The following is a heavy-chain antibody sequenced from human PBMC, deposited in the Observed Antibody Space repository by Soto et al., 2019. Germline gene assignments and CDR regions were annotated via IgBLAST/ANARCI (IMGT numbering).Heavy chain of an antibody. D-gene: IGHD3-22*01. Sequence: LRLSCAASGFTFSSYEMNWVRQAPGKGLEWVSYISSSGSTIYYADSVKGRFTISRDNAKNSLYLQMNSLRAEDTAVYYCARISYYDSSGYIARGFDYWGQGTLVTVSS. J-gene: IGHJ4*02. V-gene: IGHV3-48*03. CDR2: ISSSGSTI. CDR1: GFTFSSYE. CDR3: ARISYYDSSGYIARGFDY.